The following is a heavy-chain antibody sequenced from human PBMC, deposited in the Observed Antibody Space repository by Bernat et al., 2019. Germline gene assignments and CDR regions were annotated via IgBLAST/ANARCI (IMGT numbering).Heavy chain of an antibody. CDR1: GYSFTNYW. Sequence: EVQLVQSGAEVKKPGESLKISCKGSGYSFTNYWVAWVRQMPGKGLEWMGIIYPGDSNTIYSPSFQGQVPFSADKAISTAYLQWSSLKAADPALYYWARDGGWPKALDYWGQGTLVTVSS. J-gene: IGHJ4*02. D-gene: IGHD2-15*01. CDR2: IYPGDSNT. V-gene: IGHV5-51*01. CDR3: ARDGGWPKALDY.